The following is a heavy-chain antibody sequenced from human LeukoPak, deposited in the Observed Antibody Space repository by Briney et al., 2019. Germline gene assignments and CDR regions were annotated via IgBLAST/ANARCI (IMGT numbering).Heavy chain of an antibody. V-gene: IGHV3-21*01. CDR3: ATPGYCSSTSCYSQQWHYYYGMDV. J-gene: IGHJ6*02. CDR2: ISSSSSYI. CDR1: GFTFSSYS. Sequence: GGSLRLSCAASGFTFSSYSMNWVRQAPGKGLEWVSSISSSSSYIYYADSVKGRFTISRDNAKNSLYLQMNSLRAEDTAVYYCATPGYCSSTSCYSQQWHYYYGMDVWGQGTTVTVSS. D-gene: IGHD2-2*01.